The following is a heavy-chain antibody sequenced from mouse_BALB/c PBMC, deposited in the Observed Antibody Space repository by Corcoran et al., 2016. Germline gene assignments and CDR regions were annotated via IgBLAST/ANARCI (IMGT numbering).Heavy chain of an antibody. CDR3: ARSQYEGAMDY. CDR2: INTHSGVP. J-gene: IGHJ4*01. V-gene: IGHV9-4*02. Sequence: QIQLVQSGPELKKPGETVRISCKASGYTFTTAGMQWVQKMPGKGLKWIGWINTHSGVPKYAEDFKGRFAFSLETSASTAYLQISNLKNEDTATYFCARSQYEGAMDYWGQGTSVTVSS. D-gene: IGHD2-10*02. CDR1: GYTFTTAG.